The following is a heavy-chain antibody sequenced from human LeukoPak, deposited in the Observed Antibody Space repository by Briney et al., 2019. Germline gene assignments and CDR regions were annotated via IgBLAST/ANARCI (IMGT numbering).Heavy chain of an antibody. D-gene: IGHD1-26*01. Sequence: GGTLRLSCAASGFTFSSYGMSWVRQAPGKGLEWVSAISGSGGSTYYADSVKGRFTISRDNSKNTLYLQMNSLRAEDTAVYYCARGFGGSYDSWFDPWGQGTLVTVSS. CDR1: GFTFSSYG. J-gene: IGHJ5*02. V-gene: IGHV3-23*01. CDR2: ISGSGGST. CDR3: ARGFGGSYDSWFDP.